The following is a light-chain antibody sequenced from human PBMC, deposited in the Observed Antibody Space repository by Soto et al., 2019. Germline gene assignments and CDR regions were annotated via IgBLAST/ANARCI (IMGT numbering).Light chain of an antibody. Sequence: DIAMTQSPSSLSASVGDRVTITCRASQSIRDYLNWYQQKPGKAPKLLICAASSLQSGVPSRFSGSGSGTDFTLTISSLQPEDFATYYCQQSYSTPRTFGQGTKVEIK. V-gene: IGKV1-39*01. CDR1: QSIRDY. CDR2: AAS. J-gene: IGKJ1*01. CDR3: QQSYSTPRT.